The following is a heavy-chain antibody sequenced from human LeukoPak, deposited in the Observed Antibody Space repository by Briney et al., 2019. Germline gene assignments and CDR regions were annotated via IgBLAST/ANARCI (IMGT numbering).Heavy chain of an antibody. Sequence: PSETLSLTCNVSGGSISSGGYYWSWIRQAPGKGLEWIGYIYHSGSTYYNPSLKSRVTISVDRSKNQFSLKLSSVTAADTAVYYCASRWLQLGYWGQGTLVTVSS. CDR1: GGSISSGGYY. CDR3: ASRWLQLGY. CDR2: IYHSGST. J-gene: IGHJ4*02. V-gene: IGHV4-30-2*01. D-gene: IGHD5-24*01.